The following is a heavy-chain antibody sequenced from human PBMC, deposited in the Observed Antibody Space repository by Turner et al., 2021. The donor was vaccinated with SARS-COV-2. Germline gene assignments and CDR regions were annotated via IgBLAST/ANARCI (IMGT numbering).Heavy chain of an antibody. V-gene: IGHV1-18*01. Sequence: QVQLVQSGAEVKKPGASVNVSCKASGHTFTSYGISWVRQAPGQGLEWMGWINADNGYTNYAQKLQGRVTMTTDTSTSTAYMELRSLRSDDTAVYYCARDSNNRDYYESSGYYSFDYWGQGTLVTVSS. CDR3: ARDSNNRDYYESSGYYSFDY. CDR2: INADNGYT. J-gene: IGHJ4*02. CDR1: GHTFTSYG. D-gene: IGHD3-22*01.